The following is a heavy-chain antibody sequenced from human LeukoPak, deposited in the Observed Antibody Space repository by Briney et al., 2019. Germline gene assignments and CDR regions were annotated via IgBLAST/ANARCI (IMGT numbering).Heavy chain of an antibody. CDR2: ISFSSSYT. V-gene: IGHV3-21*04. J-gene: IGHJ5*02. CDR1: GFTFSSYS. D-gene: IGHD6-13*01. Sequence: GGSLRLSCAASGFTFSSYSMNWVRQAPGKGLEWVSSISFSSSYTYYADSVKGRFTISRDNAKNSLYLQMNSLRAEDTAVYYCAKVVAAAGTDWFDPWGQGTLVTVSS. CDR3: AKVVAAAGTDWFDP.